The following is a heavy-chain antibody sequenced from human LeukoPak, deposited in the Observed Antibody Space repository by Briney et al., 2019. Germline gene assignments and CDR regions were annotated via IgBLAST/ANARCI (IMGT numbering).Heavy chain of an antibody. Sequence: PGGSLRLSCAASGFTFSSYAMSWVRQAPGKGLEWVSAISGSGGSTYYADSVKGRFTISRDNSKNPLYLQMNSLRAEDTAVYYCAKELGATYYYYGMDVWGQGTTVTVSS. J-gene: IGHJ6*02. CDR2: ISGSGGST. D-gene: IGHD1-26*01. CDR1: GFTFSSYA. CDR3: AKELGATYYYYGMDV. V-gene: IGHV3-23*01.